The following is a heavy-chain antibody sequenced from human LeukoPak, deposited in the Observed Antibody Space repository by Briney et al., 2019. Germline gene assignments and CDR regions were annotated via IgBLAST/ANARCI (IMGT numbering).Heavy chain of an antibody. CDR1: GGSISSYY. D-gene: IGHD4/OR15-4a*01. CDR2: IYYGGST. Sequence: SETLSLTCTVSGGSISSYYWSWIRQPPGKGLEWMGYIYYGGSTNYNPSLKSRVTISVDTSRNPFSLKLSSVTAADTAVYYCARRSYDAFDHWGQGPLLTVSS. V-gene: IGHV4-59*08. CDR3: ARRSYDAFDH. J-gene: IGHJ4*02.